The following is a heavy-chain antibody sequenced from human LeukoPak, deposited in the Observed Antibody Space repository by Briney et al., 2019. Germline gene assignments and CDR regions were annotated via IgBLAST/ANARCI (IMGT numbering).Heavy chain of an antibody. CDR3: ARDTNNWNEGDAFDI. V-gene: IGHV1-69*13. J-gene: IGHJ3*02. Sequence: ASVKVSCKASGGTFSSYAISWVRQAPGQGLEWMGGIIPIFGTANYAQKFQGRVTITADESTSTAYMELSSLRSEDTAVYYCARDTNNWNEGDAFDIWGQGTMVTVSS. CDR1: GGTFSSYA. D-gene: IGHD1-1*01. CDR2: IIPIFGTA.